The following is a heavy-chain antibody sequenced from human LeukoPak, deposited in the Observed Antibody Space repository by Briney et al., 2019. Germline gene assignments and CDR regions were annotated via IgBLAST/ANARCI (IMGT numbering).Heavy chain of an antibody. CDR1: GFTFSSYG. D-gene: IGHD6-6*01. Sequence: PGGSLRLSCAASGFTFSSYGMHWVRQAPGKGLEWVAFIRYDGSNKYYADSVKGRFTISRDNSKNTLYLEMNSLRAEDTAVYYCVRDNNSLRPLDYWGQGNLVTVSS. CDR2: IRYDGSNK. J-gene: IGHJ4*02. V-gene: IGHV3-30*02. CDR3: VRDNNSLRPLDY.